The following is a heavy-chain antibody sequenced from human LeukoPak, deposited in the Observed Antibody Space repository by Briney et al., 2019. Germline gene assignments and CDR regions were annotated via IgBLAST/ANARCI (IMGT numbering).Heavy chain of an antibody. D-gene: IGHD2-2*01. V-gene: IGHV4-4*02. Sequence: PSETLSLTCAVSGVSISSSNWWSWVRQPPGKGLEWIGEIYHSGSTNYNPSLKSRVTISVDTSKNQFSLKLSSVTAADTAVYYCASWYCSSTSCYVYWGQRTLVTVSS. CDR3: ASWYCSSTSCYVY. CDR2: IYHSGST. J-gene: IGHJ4*02. CDR1: GVSISSSNW.